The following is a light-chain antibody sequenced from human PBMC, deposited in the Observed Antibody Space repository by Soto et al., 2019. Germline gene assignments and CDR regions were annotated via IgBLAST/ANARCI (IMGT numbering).Light chain of an antibody. CDR1: QAINTF. CDR3: QQHENLPLT. J-gene: IGKJ4*01. V-gene: IGKV1-33*01. Sequence: DIQMTQSPSSLSASVGDRVTISCHASQAINTFLNWYQQKPGKAPKLLIYDASNLEPGVPSRFSGSGSGTDFTFTISSLQPEDFATYVCQQHENLPLTFGGGTKVEIK. CDR2: DAS.